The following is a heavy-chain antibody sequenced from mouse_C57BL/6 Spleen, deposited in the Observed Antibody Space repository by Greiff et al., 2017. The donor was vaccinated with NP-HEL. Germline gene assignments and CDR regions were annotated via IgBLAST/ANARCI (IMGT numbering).Heavy chain of an antibody. CDR1: GYAFTNYL. Sequence: VKLMESGAELVRPGTSVKVSCKASGYAFTNYLIEWVKQRPGQGLEWIGVINPGSGGTNYNEKFKGKATLTADKSSSTAYMQLSSLTSEDSAVYFCARYYDYDEYFDVWGTGTTVTVSS. V-gene: IGHV1-54*01. J-gene: IGHJ1*03. CDR2: INPGSGGT. CDR3: ARYYDYDEYFDV. D-gene: IGHD2-4*01.